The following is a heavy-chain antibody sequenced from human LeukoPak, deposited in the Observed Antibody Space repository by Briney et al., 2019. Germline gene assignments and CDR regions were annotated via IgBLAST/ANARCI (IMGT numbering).Heavy chain of an antibody. CDR2: IYYSGST. CDR1: GGSISSGDYY. Sequence: SETLSLTCTVSGGSISSGDYYWSWIRQPPGKGLEWIGYIYYSGSTYYNPSLKSRVTISVDTSKNQFSLKLSSVTAADTAVYYCAREDIVVEPAAPPIKFFDYWGQGTLVTVSS. J-gene: IGHJ4*02. CDR3: AREDIVVEPAAPPIKFFDY. V-gene: IGHV4-30-4*08. D-gene: IGHD2-2*01.